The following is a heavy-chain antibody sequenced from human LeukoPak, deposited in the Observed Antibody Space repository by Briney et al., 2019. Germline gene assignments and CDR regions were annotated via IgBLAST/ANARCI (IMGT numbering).Heavy chain of an antibody. CDR1: GFTFSSYG. D-gene: IGHD4-11*01. J-gene: IGHJ6*02. Sequence: GGSLRLSCAASGFTFSSYGMHWVRQAPGKGLEWVAVISYDGSNKYYADSVKGRFTISRDNSKNTLYLQMNSLRAEDTAVYYCAKGLYSIYYYYGMDVWGQGTTVTVSS. CDR2: ISYDGSNK. CDR3: AKGLYSIYYYYGMDV. V-gene: IGHV3-30*18.